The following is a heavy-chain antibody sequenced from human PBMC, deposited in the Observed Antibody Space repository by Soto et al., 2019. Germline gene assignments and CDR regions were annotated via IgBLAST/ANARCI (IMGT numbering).Heavy chain of an antibody. CDR2: ISGSGITT. D-gene: IGHD2-2*02. V-gene: IGHV3-23*01. CDR1: GSTFSDYA. J-gene: IGHJ4*02. CDR3: LKLLYQGEYHPFDY. Sequence: PAWSLRLSCAASGSTFSDYAMTWVRQAPGKGLEWVSTISGSGITTYYADSVKGRFTVSRGSSDNTVFLQMNSLRVEDTAMYYCLKLLYQGEYHPFDYWGQGALVTVSS.